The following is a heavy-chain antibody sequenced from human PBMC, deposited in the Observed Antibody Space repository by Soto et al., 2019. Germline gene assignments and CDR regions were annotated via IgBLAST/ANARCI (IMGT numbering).Heavy chain of an antibody. D-gene: IGHD2-2*01. CDR1: GFTFSSYG. CDR2: IWYDGSNK. Sequence: QVQLVESGGGVVQPGRSLRLSCAASGFTFSSYGMHWVRQAPGKGLEWVAVIWYDGSNKYYADSVKGRFTISRDNSKNTLYLQMNSLRAEDTAEYYCAREGIVVVPAAMHDAFDIWGQGTMVTVSS. J-gene: IGHJ3*02. CDR3: AREGIVVVPAAMHDAFDI. V-gene: IGHV3-33*01.